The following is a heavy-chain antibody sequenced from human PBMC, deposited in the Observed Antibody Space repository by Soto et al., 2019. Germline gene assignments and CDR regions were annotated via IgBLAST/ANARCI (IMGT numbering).Heavy chain of an antibody. V-gene: IGHV1-3*01. CDR1: GYTFTSYA. J-gene: IGHJ3*02. D-gene: IGHD2-2*01. Sequence: GASVKVSCKASGYTFTSYAMHWVRQAPGQRLEWMGWINAGNGNTKYSQKFQGRVTITRDTSASTAYMELSSLRSEDTAVYYCARAGGEGYCSSTSCPRRAFDIWGQGTMVTVSS. CDR2: INAGNGNT. CDR3: ARAGGEGYCSSTSCPRRAFDI.